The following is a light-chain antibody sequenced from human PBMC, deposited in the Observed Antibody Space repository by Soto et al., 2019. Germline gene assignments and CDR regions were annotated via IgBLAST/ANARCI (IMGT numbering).Light chain of an antibody. Sequence: IQLTQSPTSLYASVGDRVTITCRASQGIISYIAWSQQKPEKAPTLLIYAASTLQSGVPSRFSGSGSETDFTRTVSSLQPEYYSTYCCQQLATYPSSNFGGGTKLDIK. CDR3: QQLATYPSSN. J-gene: IGKJ4*01. V-gene: IGKV1-9*01. CDR2: AAS. CDR1: QGIISY.